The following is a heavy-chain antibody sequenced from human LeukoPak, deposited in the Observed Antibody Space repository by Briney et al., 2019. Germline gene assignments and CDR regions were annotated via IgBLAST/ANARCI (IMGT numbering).Heavy chain of an antibody. CDR1: GGTFSRFT. CDR3: ARDTSGYSSSWYALEPPMAY. J-gene: IGHJ4*02. V-gene: IGHV1-18*01. Sequence: GASVKVSCKTSGGTFSRFTISWVRQAPGQGLEWMGWISAYKDNTNYAQKFQDRVIMTADTSTSTAYMDLRSLRSDDTAVYYCARDTSGYSSSWYALEPPMAYWGQGTLVTVSS. CDR2: ISAYKDNT. D-gene: IGHD6-13*01.